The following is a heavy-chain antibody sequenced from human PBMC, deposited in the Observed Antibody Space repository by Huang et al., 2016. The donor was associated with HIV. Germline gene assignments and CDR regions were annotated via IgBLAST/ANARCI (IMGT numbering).Heavy chain of an antibody. V-gene: IGHV3-30-3*01. CDR2: ISYDSSDE. Sequence: QVQLVESGGGVVQPGRSLRLSCAASGFTFHTSAIHWVRQGLGKGLEWVGLISYDSSDEYYADAVKGRFTISRDNSKNTVYLQMNNLRVEDTAVYHCARDLTPSGWYAYIDFWGQGTLVTVSS. J-gene: IGHJ4*02. CDR1: GFTFHTSA. D-gene: IGHD6-19*01. CDR3: ARDLTPSGWYAYIDF.